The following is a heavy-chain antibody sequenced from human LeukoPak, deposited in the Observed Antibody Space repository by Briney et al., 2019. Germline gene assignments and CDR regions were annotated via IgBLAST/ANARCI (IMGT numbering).Heavy chain of an antibody. CDR3: AKTAASMDV. D-gene: IGHD2-15*01. Sequence: GGSLRLSCAASGFTISNNYIRWLRQAPGKGLEWVSSISSSSSYIYYADSVKGRFTISRDNAKNSLYLQMNSLRAEDTAVYYCAKTAASMDVWGKGITVTVSS. CDR1: GFTISNNY. V-gene: IGHV3-21*01. CDR2: ISSSSSYI. J-gene: IGHJ6*03.